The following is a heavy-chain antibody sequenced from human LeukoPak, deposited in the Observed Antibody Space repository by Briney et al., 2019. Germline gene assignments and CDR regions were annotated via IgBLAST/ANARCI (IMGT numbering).Heavy chain of an antibody. CDR3: AKEKGANWDPFDY. CDR1: GFTFSSYS. D-gene: IGHD7-27*01. CDR2: ISSSSSTI. Sequence: PGGSLRLSCAASGFTFSSYSMNWVRQAPGKGLEWVSFISSSSSTIYYADSVKGRLTISRDNAKNSLYLQMNSLRDEDTALYYCAKEKGANWDPFDYWGRGTLVIVSS. V-gene: IGHV3-48*02. J-gene: IGHJ4*02.